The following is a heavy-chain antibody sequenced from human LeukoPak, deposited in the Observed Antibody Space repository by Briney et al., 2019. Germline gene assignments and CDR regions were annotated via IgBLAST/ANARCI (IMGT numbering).Heavy chain of an antibody. D-gene: IGHD3-22*01. CDR3: ARVLRDASGYYDY. CDR1: GFTFSSYA. Sequence: PGGSLRLSCAASGFTFSSYAMHWVRQAPGKGLEYVSAISIHGGDTYYANSVKGRFTISRDNSKNTLYLQMGSLRAEDMAVYYCARVLRDASGYYDYWGQGTVVTVSS. J-gene: IGHJ4*02. V-gene: IGHV3-64*01. CDR2: ISIHGGDT.